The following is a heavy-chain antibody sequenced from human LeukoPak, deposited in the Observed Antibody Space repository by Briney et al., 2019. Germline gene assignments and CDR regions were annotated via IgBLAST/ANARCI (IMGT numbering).Heavy chain of an antibody. J-gene: IGHJ4*02. Sequence: KASETLSLTCTVSGYSISSGYYWGWSRPPPGKGLEWIGSIYRSGSTYYNPSLKSRVTISVDTSKNQFSLKLSSVTAADTAVYYCARDGGVTTVDDYWGQGTLVTVSS. CDR1: GYSISSGYY. V-gene: IGHV4-38-2*02. CDR2: IYRSGST. CDR3: ARDGGVTTVDDY. D-gene: IGHD4-11*01.